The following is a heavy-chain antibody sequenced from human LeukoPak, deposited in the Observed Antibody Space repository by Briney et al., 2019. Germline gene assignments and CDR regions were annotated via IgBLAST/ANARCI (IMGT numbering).Heavy chain of an antibody. D-gene: IGHD4-17*01. V-gene: IGHV1-69*04. CDR3: ARGGEEDYGDYLGLGY. CDR1: GGTFSSYA. J-gene: IGHJ4*02. CDR2: IIPILGIA. Sequence: PVKVSCKASGGTFSSYAISWVRQAPGQGLEWMGRIIPILGIANYAQKFQGRVTITADKSTSTAYMELSSLRSEDTAVYYCARGGEEDYGDYLGLGYWGQGTLVTVSS.